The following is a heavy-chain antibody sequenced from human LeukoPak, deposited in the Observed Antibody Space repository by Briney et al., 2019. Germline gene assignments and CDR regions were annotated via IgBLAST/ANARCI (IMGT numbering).Heavy chain of an antibody. CDR1: GYTFTGYY. J-gene: IGHJ4*02. D-gene: IGHD1-26*01. CDR3: ARGTYRRATSYYFDY. Sequence: ASVKVSCKAPGYTFTGYYMHWVRQAPGQGLQWMGWINPNSGGTNYAQKFQGRVTMTRDTSISTAYMELSRLRSDDTAVYYCARGTYRRATSYYFDYWGQGTLVTVSS. V-gene: IGHV1-2*02. CDR2: INPNSGGT.